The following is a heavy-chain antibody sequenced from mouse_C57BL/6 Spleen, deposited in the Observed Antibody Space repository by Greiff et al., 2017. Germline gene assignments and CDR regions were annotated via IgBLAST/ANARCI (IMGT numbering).Heavy chain of an antibody. J-gene: IGHJ3*01. D-gene: IGHD1-1*01. V-gene: IGHV5-17*01. CDR1: GFTFSDYG. CDR2: ISSGSSTI. CDR3: ARAYYYGSSWAWFAY. Sequence: EVHLVESGGGLVKPGGSLKLSCAASGFTFSDYGMHWVRQAPEKGLEWVAYISSGSSTIYYADTVKGRFTISRDNAKNTLFLQMTSLRSEDTAMYYCARAYYYGSSWAWFAYWGQGTLVTVSA.